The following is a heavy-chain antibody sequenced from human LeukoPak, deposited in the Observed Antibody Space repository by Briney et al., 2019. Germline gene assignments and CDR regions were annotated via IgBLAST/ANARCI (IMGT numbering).Heavy chain of an antibody. J-gene: IGHJ5*02. Sequence: ASVSVSCKASGYTFTSYDINWVRQATGQGLEWLGWMNPNSGNTGYAQKFQGRVTITRNTSISTAYMELSSLRSEDTAVYYCARGQGFGELLADWFDPWGQGTLVTVSS. CDR1: GYTFTSYD. V-gene: IGHV1-8*03. CDR2: MNPNSGNT. CDR3: ARGQGFGELLADWFDP. D-gene: IGHD3-10*01.